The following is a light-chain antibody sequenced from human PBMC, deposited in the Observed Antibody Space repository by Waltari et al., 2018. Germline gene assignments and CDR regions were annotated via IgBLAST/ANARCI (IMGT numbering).Light chain of an antibody. CDR1: PSVSSSY. CDR3: QQYGSSQGLT. V-gene: IGKV3-20*01. CDR2: GAS. J-gene: IGKJ4*01. Sequence: EIVLTQSPGTLSLSPGERATLSCRASPSVSSSYLAWYQQKPGQAPRPLIYGASSRATGIPDRFSGSGSGTDFTLTISRLDPEDFAVYYFQQYGSSQGLTFGGGTKVEIK.